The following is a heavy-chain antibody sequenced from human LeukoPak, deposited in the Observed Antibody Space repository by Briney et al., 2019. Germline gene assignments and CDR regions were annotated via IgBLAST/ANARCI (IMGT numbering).Heavy chain of an antibody. Sequence: ASVKVSCKASGGTLSSYAISWVRQAPGQGLEWMGGIIPIFGTANYAQKFQGRVTITADESTSTAYMELSSLRSEDTAVYYCARGGYSYGLAKYFQHWGQGTLVTVSS. CDR3: ARGGYSYGLAKYFQH. D-gene: IGHD5-18*01. J-gene: IGHJ1*01. V-gene: IGHV1-69*13. CDR2: IIPIFGTA. CDR1: GGTLSSYA.